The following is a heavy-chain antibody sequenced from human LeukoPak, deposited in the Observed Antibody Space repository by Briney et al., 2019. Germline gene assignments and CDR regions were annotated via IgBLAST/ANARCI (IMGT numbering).Heavy chain of an antibody. CDR2: IYYNGRT. J-gene: IGHJ4*02. CDR3: ARDPGYYYDSRDSNFNY. V-gene: IGHV4-39*07. Sequence: PSETLSLTCTVSGGSISSSTDYWGWIRQPPGKGLEWIGSIYYNGRTNYNPSLKSRVTISVDTSKNQFSLKVSSVTAADTAVYYCARDPGYYYDSRDSNFNYWGQGTLVTVSS. CDR1: GGSISSSTDY. D-gene: IGHD3-22*01.